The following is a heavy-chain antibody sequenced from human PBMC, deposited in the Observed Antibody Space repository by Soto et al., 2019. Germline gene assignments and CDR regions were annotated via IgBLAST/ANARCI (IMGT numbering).Heavy chain of an antibody. CDR1: GYTFTGYY. V-gene: IGHV1-2*04. J-gene: IGHJ3*02. Sequence: QVQLVQSGAEVKKPGASVKVSCKASGYTFTGYYMHWVRQAPGQGLEWMGWINPNSGGTNYAQKFQGWVTMTRDTPISTAYMELSRLRSDDTAVYYCAASGIAVAVGGAFDSWGQGTMVTVSS. CDR3: AASGIAVAVGGAFDS. CDR2: INPNSGGT. D-gene: IGHD6-19*01.